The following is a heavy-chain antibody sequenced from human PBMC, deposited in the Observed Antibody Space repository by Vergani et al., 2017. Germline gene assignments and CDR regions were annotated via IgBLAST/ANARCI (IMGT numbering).Heavy chain of an antibody. Sequence: QVQLVQSGAEVKKPGPSVKVSCKASGGTFSCYAISWVRQAPGTWRGWMGGIIPIFGTANYAQKVQGRVTMTADESTSTAYMELSSLRSEDTAVYYCARATEWFGELSYWFDPWGQGTLVTVSS. CDR3: ARATEWFGELSYWFDP. V-gene: IGHV1-69*01. J-gene: IGHJ5*02. D-gene: IGHD3-10*01. CDR2: IIPIFGTA. CDR1: GGTFSCYA.